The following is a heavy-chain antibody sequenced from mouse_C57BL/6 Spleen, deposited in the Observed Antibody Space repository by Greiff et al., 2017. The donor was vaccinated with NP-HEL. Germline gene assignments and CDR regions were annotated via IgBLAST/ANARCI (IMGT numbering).Heavy chain of an antibody. CDR2: ISSGSSTI. CDR3: ARTGKDLGYFDV. Sequence: EVQLQESGGGLVKPGGSLKLSCAASGFTFSDYGMHWVRQAPEKGLEWVAYISSGSSTIYYADTVKGRFTISRDNAKNTLFLQMTSLRSEDTAMYYCARTGKDLGYFDVWGTGTTVTVSS. CDR1: GFTFSDYG. J-gene: IGHJ1*03. V-gene: IGHV5-17*01. D-gene: IGHD4-1*01.